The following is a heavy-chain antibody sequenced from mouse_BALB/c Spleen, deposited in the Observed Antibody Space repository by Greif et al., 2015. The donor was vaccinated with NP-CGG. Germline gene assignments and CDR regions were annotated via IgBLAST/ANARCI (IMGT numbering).Heavy chain of an antibody. CDR1: GFSLTSYG. J-gene: IGHJ2*01. Sequence: VKLMESGPGLVQPSQSLSITCTVSGFSLTSYGVHWVRQSPGKGLEWLGVIWRGGSTNYNAAFMSRLSITKDNSKSQVFFKMNSLQADDTAIYDCAKNDYDYFDYWGQGTTLTVSS. CDR2: IWRGGST. V-gene: IGHV2-5*01. D-gene: IGHD2-4*01. CDR3: AKNDYDYFDY.